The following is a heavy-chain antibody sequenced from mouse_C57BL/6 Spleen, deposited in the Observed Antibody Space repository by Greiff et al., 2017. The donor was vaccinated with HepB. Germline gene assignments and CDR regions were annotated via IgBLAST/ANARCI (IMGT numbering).Heavy chain of an antibody. V-gene: IGHV1-22*01. D-gene: IGHD1-1*01. CDR2: INPNNGGT. Sequence: EVQLVESGPELVKPGASVKMSCKASGYTFTDYNMHWVKQSHGKSLEWIGYINPNNGGTSYNQKFKGKATLTVNKSSSTAYMELRSLTSEDSAVYYCARERGRTTVVEDYFDYWGQGTTLTVSS. J-gene: IGHJ2*01. CDR3: ARERGRTTVVEDYFDY. CDR1: GYTFTDYN.